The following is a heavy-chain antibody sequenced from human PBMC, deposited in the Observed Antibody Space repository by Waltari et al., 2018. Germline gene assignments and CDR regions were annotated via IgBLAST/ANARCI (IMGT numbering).Heavy chain of an antibody. D-gene: IGHD6-13*01. Sequence: QVQLVQSGAEVKKPGASVKVSCKASGYTFTGYYMHWVRQAPGQGLEWMGRINPNSGGTNYAQKFQGRVTMTRDTSISTAYMELSRLRSDDTAGYYCARRKAAAGQTYYYYYMDVWGKGTTVTVSS. CDR2: INPNSGGT. CDR3: ARRKAAAGQTYYYYYMDV. V-gene: IGHV1-2*06. J-gene: IGHJ6*03. CDR1: GYTFTGYY.